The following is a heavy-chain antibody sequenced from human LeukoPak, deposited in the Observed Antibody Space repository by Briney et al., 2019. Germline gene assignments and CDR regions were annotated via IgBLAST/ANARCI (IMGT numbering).Heavy chain of an antibody. CDR3: ARDVWAPNLKSGRYDY. CDR2: ISAYNGNT. D-gene: IGHD3-10*01. Sequence: ASVKVSCKASGYTFTSYGISWVRQAPGQGIEWMGWISAYNGNTNNAQKLQGRVTMTTDTSTSTAYMELRSLRSDDTAVYYCARDVWAPNLKSGRYDYWGQGTLVTVSS. CDR1: GYTFTSYG. V-gene: IGHV1-18*01. J-gene: IGHJ4*02.